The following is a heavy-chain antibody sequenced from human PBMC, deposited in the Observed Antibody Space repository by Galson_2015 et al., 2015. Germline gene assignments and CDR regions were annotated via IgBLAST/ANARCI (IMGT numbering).Heavy chain of an antibody. Sequence: SLRLSCAASGFTFSSYSMNWVRQAPGKGLEWVSSISSSSSYIYYADSVKGRFTISRDDAKNSLYLQMNSLRAEDTAVYYCARDPEYSGYQFDYWGQGTLVTVSS. J-gene: IGHJ4*02. CDR1: GFTFSSYS. CDR2: ISSSSSYI. V-gene: IGHV3-21*01. CDR3: ARDPEYSGYQFDY. D-gene: IGHD5-12*01.